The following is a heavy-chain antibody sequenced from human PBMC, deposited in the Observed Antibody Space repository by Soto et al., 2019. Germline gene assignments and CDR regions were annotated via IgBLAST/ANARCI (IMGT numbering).Heavy chain of an antibody. CDR3: ARGPAGGLRGGVSY. CDR2: ISAYNGDT. J-gene: IGHJ4*02. D-gene: IGHD2-15*01. V-gene: IGHV1-18*04. Sequence: QVQLVQSGGEVKKPGASVKVSCKTSGYTFTNYGITWVRQAPGQGLKWMGWISAYNGDTNYAQKFQDRVIMTTDTSTTTAYMELRSLRYDDTAVYYCARGPAGGLRGGVSYWGQGTLVTVSS. CDR1: GYTFTNYG.